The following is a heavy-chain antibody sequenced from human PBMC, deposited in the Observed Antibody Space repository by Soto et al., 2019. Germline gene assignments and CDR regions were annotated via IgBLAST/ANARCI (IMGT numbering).Heavy chain of an antibody. CDR3: ARVYYDFWSGYYTGAFDI. D-gene: IGHD3-3*01. Sequence: SLTCTVSGGSVSSGSYYWSWIRQPPGKGLEWIGYIYYSGSTNYNPSLKSRVTISVDTSKNQFSLKLSSVTAADTAVYYCARVYYDFWSGYYTGAFDIWGQGTMVTVSS. CDR1: GGSVSSGSYY. V-gene: IGHV4-61*01. J-gene: IGHJ3*02. CDR2: IYYSGST.